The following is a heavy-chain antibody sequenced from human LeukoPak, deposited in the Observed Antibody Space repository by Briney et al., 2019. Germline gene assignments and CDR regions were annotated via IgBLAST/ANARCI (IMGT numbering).Heavy chain of an antibody. V-gene: IGHV3-9*01. CDR2: ISWNSGSI. CDR1: GFTFDDYA. J-gene: IGHJ4*02. D-gene: IGHD3-22*01. Sequence: GRSLRLSCAASGFTFDDYAMHWVRQAPGKGLEWVSGISWNSGSIGYADSVKGRFTISRDNAKNSLYLQMNSLRAEDTAVYYCARSPRGYSFYFDYWGQGTLVTVSS. CDR3: ARSPRGYSFYFDY.